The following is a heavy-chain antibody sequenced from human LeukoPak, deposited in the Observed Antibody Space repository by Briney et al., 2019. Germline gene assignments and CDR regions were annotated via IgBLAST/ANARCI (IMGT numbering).Heavy chain of an antibody. D-gene: IGHD2-21*01. J-gene: IGHJ4*02. CDR1: GGSISSSSYY. Sequence: PSETLSLTCTVSGGSISSSSYYWGWIRQPPGKGLEWIGSIYYSGSTNYNPSPSGRVAISLDKSRNHFTLMVTAVTAADTAFYYCARKGPEHLPTYFDHWGRGILVTVSS. CDR2: IYYSGST. V-gene: IGHV4-39*02. CDR3: ARKGPEHLPTYFDH.